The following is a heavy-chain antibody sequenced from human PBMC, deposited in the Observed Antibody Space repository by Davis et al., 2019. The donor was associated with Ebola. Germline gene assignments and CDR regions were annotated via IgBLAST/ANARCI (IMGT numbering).Heavy chain of an antibody. J-gene: IGHJ4*02. Sequence: PSETLSLTCAVSGGSITSNSWWSWVRQPPGKGLEWIGEIYHSGSTNYNPSLKSRVTISVDKSKNQFSLNLSSVTAADTALYYCARDTGADYFDYWGQGTLVTVSS. CDR1: GGSITSNSW. V-gene: IGHV4-4*02. CDR3: ARDTGADYFDY. CDR2: IYHSGST. D-gene: IGHD4-17*01.